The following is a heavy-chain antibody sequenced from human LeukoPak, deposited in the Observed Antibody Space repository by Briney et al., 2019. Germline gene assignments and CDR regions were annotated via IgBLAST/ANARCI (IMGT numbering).Heavy chain of an antibody. Sequence: GGSLRLSCAASGFTFSNYAMSWVRQAPGKGLEWVSAISGSGISAYYADSVKGRFTISRDNSKNTLYLQMNNLRAEDTAVYYCTKDHYSLPDYWGQGTLVTVS. CDR3: TKDHYSLPDY. J-gene: IGHJ4*02. D-gene: IGHD5-18*01. CDR2: ISGSGISA. V-gene: IGHV3-23*01. CDR1: GFTFSNYA.